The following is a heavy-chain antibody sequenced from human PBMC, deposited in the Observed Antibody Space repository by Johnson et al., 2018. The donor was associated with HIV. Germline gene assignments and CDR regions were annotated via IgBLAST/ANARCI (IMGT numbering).Heavy chain of an antibody. Sequence: EVQLVESGGGLVQPGGSLRLSCSASGFTVTTKYMSWVRQAPGKGLEWVSVLYSRGSTYYADPVKGRFTISRDNSKNTLYLQMNSLRVEDTAVYYCASEVRGVLDIWGQGTMVTVSS. D-gene: IGHD3-10*01. V-gene: IGHV3-66*01. CDR1: GFTVTTKY. CDR2: LYSRGST. J-gene: IGHJ3*02. CDR3: ASEVRGVLDI.